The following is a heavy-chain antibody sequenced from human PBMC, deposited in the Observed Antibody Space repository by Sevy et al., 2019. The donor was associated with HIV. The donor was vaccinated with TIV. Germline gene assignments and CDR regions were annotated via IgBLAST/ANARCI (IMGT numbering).Heavy chain of an antibody. CDR1: GFTFSSYA. CDR3: RGYSGYKAPKGEGTDAFDI. J-gene: IGHJ3*02. Sequence: GGSLRLSCAASGFTFSSYAMHWVRQAPGKELEWVAVISYDGSNKYYADSVKGRFTISRDNSKNTLYLQMNSLRAEDTAVYYCRGYSGYKAPKGEGTDAFDIWGQGTMVTVSS. D-gene: IGHD5-12*01. V-gene: IGHV3-30-3*01. CDR2: ISYDGSNK.